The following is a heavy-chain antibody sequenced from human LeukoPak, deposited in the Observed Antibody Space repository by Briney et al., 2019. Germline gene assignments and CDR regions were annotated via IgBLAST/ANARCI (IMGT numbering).Heavy chain of an antibody. CDR3: AKRYSSSWPYYYGMDV. V-gene: IGHV3-30*18. J-gene: IGHJ6*02. D-gene: IGHD6-13*01. Sequence: PGGSLRLSCAASGFTFSSYAMNWVRQAPGTGLEWVAVISYDGSNKYYADSVKGRFTISRDDSKNTLYLQMNSLRAEDTAVYYCAKRYSSSWPYYYGMDVWGQGTTVTVSS. CDR1: GFTFSSYA. CDR2: ISYDGSNK.